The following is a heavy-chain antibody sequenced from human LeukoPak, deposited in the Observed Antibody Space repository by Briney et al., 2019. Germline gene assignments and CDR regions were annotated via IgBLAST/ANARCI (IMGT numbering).Heavy chain of an antibody. Sequence: PGGSLRLSCAASGFTFSSYAMHWVRQAPGKGLEWVAVISYDGSNKYYADSVKGRFTISRDNSKNTLYLQMNSLRAEDTAVYYCAKDPYTAMADAEYFQHWGQGTLVTVSS. V-gene: IGHV3-30*04. CDR2: ISYDGSNK. CDR3: AKDPYTAMADAEYFQH. D-gene: IGHD5-18*01. CDR1: GFTFSSYA. J-gene: IGHJ1*01.